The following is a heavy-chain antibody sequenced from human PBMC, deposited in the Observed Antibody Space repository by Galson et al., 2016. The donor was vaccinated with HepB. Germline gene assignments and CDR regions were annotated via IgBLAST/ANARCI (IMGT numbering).Heavy chain of an antibody. CDR2: IYSSGSD. CDR3: ARSRKVGAPRYYLDH. Sequence: SETLSLTCNVSIGFSENDFWNWVRQPPGKELEWIGYIYSSGSDNYNPSLKSRVTISIDKSKKEVSLKLNSLTAADTAVYYCARSRKVGAPRYYLDHWGQGILSPSPQ. J-gene: IGHJ4*02. CDR1: IGFSENDF. V-gene: IGHV4-59*01. D-gene: IGHD1-26*01.